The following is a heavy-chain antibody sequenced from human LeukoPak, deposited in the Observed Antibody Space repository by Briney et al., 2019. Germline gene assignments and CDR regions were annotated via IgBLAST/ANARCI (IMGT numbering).Heavy chain of an antibody. D-gene: IGHD3-10*01. CDR1: GGTFSSYA. CDR3: ARSRTDEVLLWFGSPNWFDP. J-gene: IGHJ5*02. CDR2: IIPIFGTA. V-gene: IGHV1-69*06. Sequence: VKVSCKASGGTFSSYAISWVRQAPGQGLEWMGGIIPIFGTANYAQKFQGRVTITADKSTSAAYMELSSLRSEDTAVYYCARSRTDEVLLWFGSPNWFDPWGQGTLVTVSS.